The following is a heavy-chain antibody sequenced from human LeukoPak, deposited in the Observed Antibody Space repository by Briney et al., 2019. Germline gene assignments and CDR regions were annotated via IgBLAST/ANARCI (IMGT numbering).Heavy chain of an antibody. D-gene: IGHD1-26*01. CDR2: IYYSGST. V-gene: IGHV4-39*01. CDR3: ARRVGAIRSPNFDY. J-gene: IGHJ4*02. Sequence: PSETLSLTCTVSGGSISSSSYYWGWIRQPPGKGLEWIGSIYYSGSTYYNPSLKSRVTISVDTSKNQFSLKLSSVTAADTAVYYCARRVGAIRSPNFDYWGQGTLVTVSS. CDR1: GGSISSSSYY.